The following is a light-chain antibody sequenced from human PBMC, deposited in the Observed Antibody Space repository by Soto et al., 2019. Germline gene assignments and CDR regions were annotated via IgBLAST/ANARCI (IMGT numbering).Light chain of an antibody. Sequence: DLPLPQSPSSFSASVGARVSVTCRASQSISTFLTWYQQRPGVAPQLLIDAARSLQSGAPPRFSGRGSGADFTLTIGSLQPEDCATDYCQQSYTTPRTFGQGNKVEVK. CDR3: QQSYTTPRT. V-gene: IGKV1-39*01. J-gene: IGKJ1*01. CDR1: QSISTF. CDR2: AAR.